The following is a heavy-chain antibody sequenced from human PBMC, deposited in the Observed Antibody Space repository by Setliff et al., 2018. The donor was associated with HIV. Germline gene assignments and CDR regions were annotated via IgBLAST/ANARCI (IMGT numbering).Heavy chain of an antibody. V-gene: IGHV4-4*07. CDR3: ARGVRDNSGWSSYYFDY. J-gene: IGHJ4*03. Sequence: PSETLSLTCTVSDDSISSNYWSWIRQSAGKGLEWVGRIYTGGRTNYNPSLKGRVTMSVDTSKNQFSLNLSSVTAADTAVYYCARGVRDNSGWSSYYFDYWGQGTTVTVAS. CDR1: DDSISSNY. CDR2: IYTGGRT. D-gene: IGHD6-19*01.